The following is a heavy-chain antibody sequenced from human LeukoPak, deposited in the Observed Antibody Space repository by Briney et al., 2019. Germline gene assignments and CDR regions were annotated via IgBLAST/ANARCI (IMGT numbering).Heavy chain of an antibody. Sequence: SETLSLTCTVSGASISSSDRYWGWIRQPPGKGLEWIGSIYYSGITYHNPSLKSRVTISVDTSNNQFSLKLSSVTAADTAVYYCARYYDILTGHDAFDIWGQGTMVTVSS. D-gene: IGHD3-9*01. V-gene: IGHV4-39*01. CDR1: GASISSSDRY. CDR3: ARYYDILTGHDAFDI. CDR2: IYYSGIT. J-gene: IGHJ3*02.